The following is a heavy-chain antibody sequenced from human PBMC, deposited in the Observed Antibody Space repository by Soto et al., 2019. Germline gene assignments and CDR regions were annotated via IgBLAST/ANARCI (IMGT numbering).Heavy chain of an antibody. D-gene: IGHD4-17*01. J-gene: IGHJ6*02. V-gene: IGHV3-21*01. Sequence: NPGGSLRLSCAASGFTFSSYSMNWVRQAPGKGLEWVSSISSSSSYIYYADSVKGRFTISRDNAKNSLYLQMNSLRAEDTAVYYCARDLRTTVTNPPWYYYYGMDVWGQGTTVTVSS. CDR1: GFTFSSYS. CDR3: ARDLRTTVTNPPWYYYYGMDV. CDR2: ISSSSSYI.